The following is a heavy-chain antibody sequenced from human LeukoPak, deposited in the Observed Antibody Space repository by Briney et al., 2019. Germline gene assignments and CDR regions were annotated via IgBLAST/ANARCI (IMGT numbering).Heavy chain of an antibody. D-gene: IGHD3-10*01. V-gene: IGHV1-2*02. CDR2: INPNTGAT. Sequence: ASVKVSCTASGYTFTHYFAHWVRQAPGQGLQWMGWINPNTGATSYPQKFQGRVTITRDTSISTAYMELRSLRSDDTAIYYCVRDGGSGSPYDFWGQGTLVTVSS. J-gene: IGHJ4*02. CDR3: VRDGGSGSPYDF. CDR1: GYTFTHYF.